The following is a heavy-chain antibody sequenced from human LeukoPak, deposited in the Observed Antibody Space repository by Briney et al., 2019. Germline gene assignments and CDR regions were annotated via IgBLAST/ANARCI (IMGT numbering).Heavy chain of an antibody. CDR3: ARVGMPVWWSLPPGHFDF. CDR1: GGSISSYY. J-gene: IGHJ4*02. D-gene: IGHD3-16*01. Sequence: SETLSLTCTVSGGSISSYYWSWIRQPPGKGLEWIGDICYRGTTSYNASLKSRVTISVDTSKNQFSLKLTSVTAADTAVYYCARVGMPVWWSLPPGHFDFWGQGTLVTASS. V-gene: IGHV4-59*01. CDR2: ICYRGTT.